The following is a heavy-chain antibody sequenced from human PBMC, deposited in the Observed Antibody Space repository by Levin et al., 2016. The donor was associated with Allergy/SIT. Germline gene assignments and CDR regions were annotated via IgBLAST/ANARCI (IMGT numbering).Heavy chain of an antibody. J-gene: IGHJ4*02. V-gene: IGHV4-39*01. CDR1: GGSISSSSYY. CDR3: AAAFTKYSSIVY. D-gene: IGHD6-13*01. Sequence: SETLSLTCTVSGGSISSSSYYWGWIRQPPGKGLEWIGSIYYSGSTYYNPSLKSRVTISVDTSKNQFSLKLSSVTAADTAVYYCAAAFTKYSSIVYWGQGTLVTVSS. CDR2: IYYSGST.